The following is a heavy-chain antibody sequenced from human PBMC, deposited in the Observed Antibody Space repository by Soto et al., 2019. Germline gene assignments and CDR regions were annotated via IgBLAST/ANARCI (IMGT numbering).Heavy chain of an antibody. CDR1: GFTFSSYA. CDR3: AKGRNQFYYYYYMDF. CDR2: ISGSGGST. V-gene: IGHV3-23*01. Sequence: GGSLILSCAASGFTFSSYAMSWVRQAPGKGLEWVSAISGSGGSTYYADSVKGRFTISRDNSKNTLYLQMNSLRAEDTAVYYCAKGRNQFYYYYYMDFWGKGTTVTVSS. J-gene: IGHJ6*03.